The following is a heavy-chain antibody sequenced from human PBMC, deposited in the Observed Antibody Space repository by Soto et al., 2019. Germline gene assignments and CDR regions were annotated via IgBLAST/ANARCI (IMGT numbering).Heavy chain of an antibody. Sequence: QVQLVQSGAEVKKPGASVKVSCKASGHTFTSYYMHWVRQAPGQGLEWMGIINPSGGSTSYAQKFQGRVTMTRDTSTSTVYMELSSLRSEDTAVYYCARPGGGGSSSVYYGMDVWGQGTTVTVSS. D-gene: IGHD6-6*01. CDR2: INPSGGST. V-gene: IGHV1-46*01. CDR3: ARPGGGGSSSVYYGMDV. J-gene: IGHJ6*02. CDR1: GHTFTSYY.